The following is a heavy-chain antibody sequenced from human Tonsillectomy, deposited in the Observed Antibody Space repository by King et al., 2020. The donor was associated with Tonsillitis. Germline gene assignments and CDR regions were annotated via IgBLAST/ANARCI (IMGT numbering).Heavy chain of an antibody. CDR1: GYSISSGYY. J-gene: IGHJ5*02. Sequence: VQLQESGPGLVKPSETLSLTCTVSGYSISSGYYWGWIRQPPGKGLEWIGSIYHSGTTYYNPSLKSRVTIPVDTSKNQFSLKLSSVTAADTAVYYCASSAVRFWFDPWGQGTLVTVSS. D-gene: IGHD3-10*01. CDR2: IYHSGTT. CDR3: ASSAVRFWFDP. V-gene: IGHV4-38-2*02.